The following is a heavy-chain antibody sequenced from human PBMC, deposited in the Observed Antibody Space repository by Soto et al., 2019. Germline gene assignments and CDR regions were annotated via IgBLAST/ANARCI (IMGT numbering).Heavy chain of an antibody. J-gene: IGHJ5*02. D-gene: IGHD2-2*01. CDR2: IYHTGKT. CDR3: ARDGSSNANWIDP. CDR1: GDPLSLGGYY. V-gene: IGHV4-31*03. Sequence: SETLSLTCSVSGDPLSLGGYYWTWIRQHPGQGLEWIGYIYHTGKTYYNPSLKSRVTMSVDMSKNQFSLKLASVTAADTAVYYGARDGSSNANWIDPWGRGTPVTASA.